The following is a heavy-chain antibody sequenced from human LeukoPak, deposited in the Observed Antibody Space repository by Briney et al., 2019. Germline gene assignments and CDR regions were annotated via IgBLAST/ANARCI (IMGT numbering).Heavy chain of an antibody. CDR3: ATLGKRYYFDD. V-gene: IGHV3-48*02. CDR2: ISSSSSTN. CDR1: GFTFSSYS. Sequence: GGTLRLSCAASGFTFSSYSMTWVRQAPGKGLEWVSYISSSSSTNYYAAPVKGRFTIPRDNAKTSLDLQMNSLRDEDTAVYDGATLGKRYYFDDWGQGTLVTVSS. J-gene: IGHJ4*02.